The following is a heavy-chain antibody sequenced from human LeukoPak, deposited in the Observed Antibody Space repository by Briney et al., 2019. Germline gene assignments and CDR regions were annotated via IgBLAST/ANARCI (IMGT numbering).Heavy chain of an antibody. CDR1: GFTFSSYW. V-gene: IGHV3-74*01. CDR3: AREACSSTSCFLVP. J-gene: IGHJ5*02. Sequence: GGSLRLSCVASGFTFSSYWMHWVGQAPGKGLVWVSRINSDGSSTSYADSVKGRFTICRDNAKNTLYLQMNSLRAEDTAVYYCAREACSSTSCFLVPWGQGTLVTVSS. D-gene: IGHD2-2*01. CDR2: INSDGSST.